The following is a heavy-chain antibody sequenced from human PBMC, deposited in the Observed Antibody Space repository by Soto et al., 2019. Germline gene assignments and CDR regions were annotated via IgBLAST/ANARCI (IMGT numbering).Heavy chain of an antibody. CDR3: AREGSGTYPPIYGLDV. CDR2: IVSSSSTK. CDR1: GFTFSSHS. J-gene: IGHJ6*02. V-gene: IGHV3-48*02. Sequence: VQLVESGGGLVQPGGSLRLSCAASGFTFSSHSMNWVRQAPGKGLEWVSYIVSSSSTKNYADSVKGRFTISRDNAKNSLYLQMDSLRDEDTAVYYCAREGSGTYPPIYGLDVWGQGTTVTVSS. D-gene: IGHD1-26*01.